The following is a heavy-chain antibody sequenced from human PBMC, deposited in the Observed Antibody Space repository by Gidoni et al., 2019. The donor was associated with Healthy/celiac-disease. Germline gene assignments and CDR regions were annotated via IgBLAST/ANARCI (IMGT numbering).Heavy chain of an antibody. V-gene: IGHV3-11*06. CDR1: GFTFRDYD. CDR2: ISSSSVYT. J-gene: IGHJ6*03. CDR3: ARDLNDYGDYRKRLDYYYYYMDV. D-gene: IGHD4-17*01. Sequence: QVQMVESGGGLGKPGGSLRLSGAAPGFTFRDYDLGWSREGPGEGLGLVSFISSSSVYTNYAYSWKGRFTISRDNAKNSLYLQMNSLRAEDTAVYYCARDLNDYGDYRKRLDYYYYYMDVWGKGTTVTVSS.